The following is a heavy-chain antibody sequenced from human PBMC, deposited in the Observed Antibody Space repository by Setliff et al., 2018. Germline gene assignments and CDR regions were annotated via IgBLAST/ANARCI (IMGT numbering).Heavy chain of an antibody. CDR3: ARDTYIGDFWSGYYIQGRFDP. D-gene: IGHD3-3*01. J-gene: IGHJ5*02. CDR1: GYTFTGYY. CDR2: INAGNGNT. V-gene: IGHV1-3*01. Sequence: ASVKVSCKASGYTFTGYYMHWVRQAPGQRLEWMGWINAGNGNTKYSQKFQGRVTITRDTSASTAYMELSSLRSEDTAVYYCARDTYIGDFWSGYYIQGRFDPWGQGTLVTASS.